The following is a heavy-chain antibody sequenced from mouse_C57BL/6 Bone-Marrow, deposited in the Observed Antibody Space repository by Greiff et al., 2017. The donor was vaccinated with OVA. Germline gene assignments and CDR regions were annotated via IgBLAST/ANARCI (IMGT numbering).Heavy chain of an antibody. D-gene: IGHD1-1*01. CDR3: ARRGYYDGSSFYVYVYCDV. J-gene: IGHJ1*03. CDR2: INPGSGGT. V-gene: IGHV1-54*01. CDR1: GYAFTNYL. Sequence: VQLQQSGAELVRPGTSVKVSCKASGYAFTNYLIEWVKQRPGQGLEWIGVINPGSGGTNYNAKFKGKATLTADTSSSTAYMQLSSLTSEDSAVYLWARRGYYDGSSFYVYVYCDVWGTGTTVTVSA.